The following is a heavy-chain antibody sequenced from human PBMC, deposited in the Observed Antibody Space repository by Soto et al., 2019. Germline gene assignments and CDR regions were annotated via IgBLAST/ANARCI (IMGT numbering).Heavy chain of an antibody. CDR2: LNPDSGVT. D-gene: IGHD6-19*01. V-gene: IGHV1-2*02. Sequence: ASVKVSCKASGYTFTDYYLHWVRQAPGQGLEWMGWLNPDSGVTRFAQKFQDRVTLTRDTSINTAYMELSRLTSDDTAVYYCTRASAVTGGSSNSRPNAYWGQGTLVTVSS. CDR3: TRASAVTGGSSNSRPNAY. CDR1: GYTFTDYY. J-gene: IGHJ4*02.